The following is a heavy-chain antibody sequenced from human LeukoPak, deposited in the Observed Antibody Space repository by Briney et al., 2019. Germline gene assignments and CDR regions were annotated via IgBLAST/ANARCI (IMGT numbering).Heavy chain of an antibody. V-gene: IGHV4-39*07. Sequence: SETLSLTCSISGVSINNSSFSWGWIRQPPGKGLEWIGNIYFTGRTYYNPSLKSRVTISVDTSKSQCSLKLRSVTAADTAVYFCARAPTRSSDTVTGYLFDSWGQGTLVTVSS. CDR3: ARAPTRSSDTVTGYLFDS. D-gene: IGHD3-9*01. CDR2: IYFTGRT. CDR1: GVSINNSSFS. J-gene: IGHJ4*02.